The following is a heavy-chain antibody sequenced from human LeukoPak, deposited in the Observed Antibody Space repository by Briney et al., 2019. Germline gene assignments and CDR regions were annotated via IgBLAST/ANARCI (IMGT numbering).Heavy chain of an antibody. Sequence: GGSLRLSCAASGFTVSSNYMSWVRQAPGKGLEWVSVIYSGGSTYYADSVKGRFTISRDNSKNTLYLQMSSLRAEDTAAYYCARDYGGSYHNGGYWGQGTLVTVSS. CDR3: ARDYGGSYHNGGY. V-gene: IGHV3-53*01. CDR2: IYSGGST. CDR1: GFTVSSNY. D-gene: IGHD1-26*01. J-gene: IGHJ4*02.